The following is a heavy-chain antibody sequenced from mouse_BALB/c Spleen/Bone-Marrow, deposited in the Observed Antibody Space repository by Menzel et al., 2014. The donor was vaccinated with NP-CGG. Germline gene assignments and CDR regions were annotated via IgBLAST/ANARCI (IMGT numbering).Heavy chain of an antibody. D-gene: IGHD2-2*01. CDR1: GYTFTSYW. CDR2: INPSNGRA. J-gene: IGHJ3*01. Sequence: QVQLQQSGAELVKPGASVKLSCKASGYTFTSYWMHWVKQRPGQGLEWIGEINPSNGRADNNEKFRSKATLTVDRSSSTAYMQLSSLTSEDSAVYYCARAGGYDGFAYWGQGTLVTVSA. V-gene: IGHV1S81*02. CDR3: ARAGGYDGFAY.